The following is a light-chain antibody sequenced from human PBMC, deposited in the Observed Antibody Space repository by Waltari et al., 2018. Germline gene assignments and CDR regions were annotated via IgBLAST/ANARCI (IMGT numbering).Light chain of an antibody. CDR1: SDDIGAYNY. Sequence: QSALTQPASVSGSLGQSITISCTGTSDDIGAYNYVSWYQQHPGRAPKLIISDVKKRPSGRLSRVSASKSGSTGSLTISGLQAEDEADYYCCSFTSSTTWVFGGGTKVSVL. J-gene: IGLJ3*02. CDR2: DVK. CDR3: CSFTSSTTWV. V-gene: IGLV2-14*03.